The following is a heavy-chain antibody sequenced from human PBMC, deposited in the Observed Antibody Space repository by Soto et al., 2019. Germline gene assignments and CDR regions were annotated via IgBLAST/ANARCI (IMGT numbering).Heavy chain of an antibody. D-gene: IGHD1-1*01. CDR3: AIVTAETAYHYFDF. CDR1: GYNFTNYW. Sequence: PVESLKLSCKVSGYNFTNYWLSWVRQTPGKGLEWMGRIDPSDSYINYSPSFRGHVTISIDESISTAHLQRSSLKASDTATYYCAIVTAETAYHYFDFWGQGTLVTVSS. CDR2: IDPSDSYI. J-gene: IGHJ4*02. V-gene: IGHV5-10-1*01.